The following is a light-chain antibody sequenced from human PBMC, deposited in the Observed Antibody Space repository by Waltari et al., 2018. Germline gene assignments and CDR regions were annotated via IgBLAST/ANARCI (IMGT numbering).Light chain of an antibody. J-gene: IGKJ4*01. CDR3: QQRYKWPLT. Sequence: EIVLTQSPATLSLSPGERATLSCRASQSVSTYFAWYQQRPGQPPRLLISDSSSRATGIPARFSGSGSETDFTLTISSLEPEDFAVYYCQQRYKWPLTFGGGSKVEI. CDR1: QSVSTY. CDR2: DSS. V-gene: IGKV3-11*01.